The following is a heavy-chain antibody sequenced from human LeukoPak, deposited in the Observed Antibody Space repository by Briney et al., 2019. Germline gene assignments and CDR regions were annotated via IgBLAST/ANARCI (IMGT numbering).Heavy chain of an antibody. CDR2: IYYSGST. D-gene: IGHD6-19*01. CDR1: GGSISSYY. Sequence: PSETLSLTCTVSGGSISSYYWSWIRQPQGKGLEWIGYIYYSGSTNYNPSLKSRVTISVDTSKNQFSLKLSSVTAADTAVYYCARVELLGSSGWPFDYWGQGALVTVSS. V-gene: IGHV4-59*01. J-gene: IGHJ4*02. CDR3: ARVELLGSSGWPFDY.